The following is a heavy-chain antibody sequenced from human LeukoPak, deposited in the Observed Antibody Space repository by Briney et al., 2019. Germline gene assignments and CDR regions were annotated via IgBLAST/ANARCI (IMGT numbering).Heavy chain of an antibody. CDR3: ARGSTYCSSTSCSRDLYYFDY. CDR2: INPNSGGT. Sequence: ASVKVSCKASGYTFTVYYMHWVRQAPGQWLEWMGWINPNSGGTNYAQKCQGRVTMTRYTSISTAYMELSRLGSDDTAVYYCARGSTYCSSTSCSRDLYYFDYWGQGTLVTVSS. J-gene: IGHJ4*02. D-gene: IGHD2-2*01. V-gene: IGHV1-2*02. CDR1: GYTFTVYY.